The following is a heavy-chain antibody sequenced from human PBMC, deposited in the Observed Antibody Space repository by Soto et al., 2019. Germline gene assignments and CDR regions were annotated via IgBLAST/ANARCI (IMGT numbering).Heavy chain of an antibody. D-gene: IGHD2-15*01. J-gene: IGHJ4*02. Sequence: PSETLSLTGSVSGGTISGSYWSWIRQSPGKGLEWLGYVYYTGSTNYSPSLRSRVSISVDTSKNEFSLRLSSVTAADTAVYFCARSVAVRGAHIDYWGKVTRIIVSS. V-gene: IGHV4-59*01. CDR3: ARSVAVRGAHIDY. CDR2: VYYTGST. CDR1: GGTISGSY.